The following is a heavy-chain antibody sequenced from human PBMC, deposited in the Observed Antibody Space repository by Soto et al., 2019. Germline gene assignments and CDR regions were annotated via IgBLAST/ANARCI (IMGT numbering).Heavy chain of an antibody. Sequence: PAGSLRLSCAASGFAVSSKYMTWVRQAPGKGLEWVSVIYGGGTTYYADSVKGRFTISRDTSKNTLYLQMNSLRAEDTAVYYCVQTTGWPGFDFWGQGTLVTVSS. CDR2: IYGGGTT. D-gene: IGHD6-19*01. CDR1: GFAVSSKY. V-gene: IGHV3-53*01. J-gene: IGHJ4*02. CDR3: VQTTGWPGFDF.